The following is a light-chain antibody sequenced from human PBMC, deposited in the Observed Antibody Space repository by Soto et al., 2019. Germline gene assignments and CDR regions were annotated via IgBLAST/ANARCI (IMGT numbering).Light chain of an antibody. CDR1: QSINRD. V-gene: IGKV3D-15*01. CDR2: GAS. J-gene: IGKJ5*01. Sequence: DIVMTHSQHSRPLTPGAPASISCRASQSINRDLAWYEQKPGQTPRRVIYGASTWGTGVPPRFTGSGSGTEFTLTISNLQSEDFAVYYCKQYNSWPITFGHGRLLEVK. CDR3: KQYNSWPIT.